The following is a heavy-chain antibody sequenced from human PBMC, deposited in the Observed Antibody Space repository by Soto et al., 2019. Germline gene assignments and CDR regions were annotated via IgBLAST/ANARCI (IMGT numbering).Heavy chain of an antibody. CDR3: AATYYYGSGSSPWFDP. Sequence: KTSETLSLTCTVSGGSISSYYWSWIRQPPGKGLEWIGYIYYSGSTNYNPSLKSRVTISVDTSKSQFSLKLSSVTAADTAVYYCAATYYYGSGSSPWFDPWGQGTLVTVSS. CDR2: IYYSGST. CDR1: GGSISSYY. D-gene: IGHD3-10*01. V-gene: IGHV4-59*01. J-gene: IGHJ5*02.